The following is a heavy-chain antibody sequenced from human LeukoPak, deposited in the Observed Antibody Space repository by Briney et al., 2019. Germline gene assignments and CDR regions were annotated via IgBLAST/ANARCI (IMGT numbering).Heavy chain of an antibody. D-gene: IGHD6-19*01. CDR3: ARIAVAVTRYS. J-gene: IGHJ4*02. CDR1: GYSISSGYY. Sequence: SETLSLTCVVSGYSISSGYYWGSIRQPPGKGVEWIGSIYHSGSTDYNPSLKSRYPISVDTSNNQFSLKLSSVTAADPALLCCARIAVAVTRYSWGQGTLVTVS. CDR2: IYHSGST. V-gene: IGHV4-38-2*01.